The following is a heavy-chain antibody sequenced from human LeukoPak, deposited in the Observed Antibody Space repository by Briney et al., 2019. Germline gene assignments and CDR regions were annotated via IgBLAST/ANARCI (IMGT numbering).Heavy chain of an antibody. CDR2: ITSSSSYI. V-gene: IGHV3-21*01. D-gene: IGHD3-16*02. J-gene: IGHJ4*02. CDR1: GFTFSSYS. Sequence: GGSLRLSCAASGFTFSSYSMNWVRQAPGKGLEWVSSITSSSSYIYYADSVKGRFTISRDNAKNSLYLQMNSLRAEDTAVYYCATGGDYVWGSYRYTHYWGQGTLVTVSS. CDR3: ATGGDYVWGSYRYTHY.